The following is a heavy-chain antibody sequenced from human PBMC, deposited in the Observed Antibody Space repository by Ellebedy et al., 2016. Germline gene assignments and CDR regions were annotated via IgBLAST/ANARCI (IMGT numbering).Heavy chain of an antibody. CDR2: ISTYNGNT. D-gene: IGHD2-2*01. J-gene: IGHJ4*02. CDR1: GYTLANYG. CDR3: AREFCDSVRCYGGDY. Sequence: ASVKVSXXASGYTLANYGISWARQVPGQGLEWMAWISTYNGNTKYAQPFQGRVTLTTDSSTGTVDMYMRGLRSDDTAVYFCAREFCDSVRCYGGDYWGQGTLVTVSS. V-gene: IGHV1-18*01.